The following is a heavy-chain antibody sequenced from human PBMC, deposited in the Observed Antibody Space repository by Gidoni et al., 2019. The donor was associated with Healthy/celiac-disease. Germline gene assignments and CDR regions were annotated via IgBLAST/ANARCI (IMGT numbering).Heavy chain of an antibody. CDR3: AKDLTMIVVVIASPYYYYGMDV. CDR1: GFTFSSYG. D-gene: IGHD3-22*01. CDR2: ISYDGSNK. J-gene: IGHJ6*02. Sequence: QVQLVESGGGVVQPGRSLRLSCAASGFTFSSYGMHWVRQAPGKGLEWVAVISYDGSNKYYADSVKGRFTISRDNSKNTLYLQMNSLRAEDTAVYYCAKDLTMIVVVIASPYYYYGMDVWGQGTTVTVSS. V-gene: IGHV3-30*18.